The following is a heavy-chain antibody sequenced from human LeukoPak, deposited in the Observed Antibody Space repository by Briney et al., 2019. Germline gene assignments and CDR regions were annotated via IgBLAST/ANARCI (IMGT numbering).Heavy chain of an antibody. CDR1: GYTFTSYY. V-gene: IGHV1-8*02. J-gene: IGHJ3*02. CDR3: ARRGGSYLGAFDI. CDR2: MNPNSGNT. D-gene: IGHD1-26*01. Sequence: ASVKVSCKASGYTFTSYYMHWVRQATGQGLEWMGWMNPNSGNTGYAQKFQGRVTMTRNTSISTAYMELSSLRSEDTAVYYCARRGGSYLGAFDIWGQGTMVTVSS.